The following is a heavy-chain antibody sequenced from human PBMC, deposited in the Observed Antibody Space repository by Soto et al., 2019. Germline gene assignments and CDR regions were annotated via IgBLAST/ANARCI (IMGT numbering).Heavy chain of an antibody. CDR1: GYAFTTYG. CDR3: ARGRYGDY. Sequence: QVHLVQSGAEVKKPGASVKVCKGSGYAFTTYGITWVRQAPGQGLEWMGWISAHNGNTNYAQKLQGRVTVTRDTSTSTAYMELRSLRSDDTAVYYCARGRYGDYWGQGALVTVSS. CDR2: ISAHNGNT. D-gene: IGHD1-1*01. J-gene: IGHJ4*02. V-gene: IGHV1-18*01.